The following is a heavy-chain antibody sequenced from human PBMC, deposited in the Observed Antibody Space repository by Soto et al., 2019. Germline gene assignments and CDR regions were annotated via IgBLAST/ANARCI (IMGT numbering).Heavy chain of an antibody. D-gene: IGHD4-4*01. J-gene: IGHJ4*02. Sequence: GGSLRLSCAASGFTFTRYSMNWVRQAPGKGLEWVSSISSTTNYIYYGDSMKGRFTISRDNAKNSLYLEMNSLRAEDTAVYYCARGLGTTSTVTTGYWGQGTLVTVSS. V-gene: IGHV3-21*06. CDR1: GFTFTRYS. CDR3: ARGLGTTSTVTTGY. CDR2: ISSTTNYI.